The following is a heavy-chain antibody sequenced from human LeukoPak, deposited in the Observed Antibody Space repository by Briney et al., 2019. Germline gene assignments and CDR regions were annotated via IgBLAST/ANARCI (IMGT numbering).Heavy chain of an antibody. Sequence: GASVKVSCKASGYSFTDYYMHWVRQAPGQGLEWMGCISPRSGDTSYAQKFQGRVTMTRDTSINTVDMDLSGLTSDDTAVFYCARGREIHGGSDTKLDDYWGQGTLVTVSS. V-gene: IGHV1-2*02. J-gene: IGHJ4*02. CDR3: ARGREIHGGSDTKLDDY. CDR2: ISPRSGDT. CDR1: GYSFTDYY. D-gene: IGHD3-10*01.